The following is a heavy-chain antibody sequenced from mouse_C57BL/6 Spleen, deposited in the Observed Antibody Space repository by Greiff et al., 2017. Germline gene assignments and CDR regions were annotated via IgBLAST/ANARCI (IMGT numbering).Heavy chain of an antibody. CDR3: ARADDYGFAY. J-gene: IGHJ3*01. Sequence: QVQLQQPGAELVKPGASVKLSCKASGYTFTSYWMQWVKQRPGQGLEWIGEIDPSDSYTNYSQKFKGKATLTVDTSSSTAYMQLSSLTSEDSAVYYSARADDYGFAYRGQRTLVTFSA. D-gene: IGHD2-4*01. CDR1: GYTFTSYW. CDR2: IDPSDSYT. V-gene: IGHV1-50*01.